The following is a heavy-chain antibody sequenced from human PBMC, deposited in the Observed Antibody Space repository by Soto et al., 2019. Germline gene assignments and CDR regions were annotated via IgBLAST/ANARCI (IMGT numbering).Heavy chain of an antibody. CDR2: ISGSGGST. CDR3: AKHQVPRIVGAYDY. V-gene: IGHV3-23*01. CDR1: GFTFSSYA. J-gene: IGHJ4*02. D-gene: IGHD1-26*01. Sequence: EVQLLESGGGLVQPGGSLRLSCAASGFTFSSYAMSWVRQAPGKGLEWVSAISGSGGSTYYADSVKGRFTISRDNSKNKLYLQMNSLRAEDTAVYYCAKHQVPRIVGAYDYWGQGTLVTVSS.